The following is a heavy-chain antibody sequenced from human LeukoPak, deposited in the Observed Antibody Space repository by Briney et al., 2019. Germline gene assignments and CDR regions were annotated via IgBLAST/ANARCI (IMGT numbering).Heavy chain of an antibody. J-gene: IGHJ4*02. V-gene: IGHV1-46*01. CDR3: ARDYVVGVFDY. D-gene: IGHD1-26*01. CDR1: GYTFTIYY. Sequence: RASVKVSCKASGYTFTIYYMHWVRQAPGQGLEWMGIINPSGGSTSYAQKFQGRLTMTRDTSTSTVYMELSSLRSEDTAVYYCARDYVVGVFDYWGQGTLVTVSS. CDR2: INPSGGST.